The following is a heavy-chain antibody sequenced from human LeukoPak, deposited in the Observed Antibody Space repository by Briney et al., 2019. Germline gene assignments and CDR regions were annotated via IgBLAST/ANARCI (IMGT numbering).Heavy chain of an antibody. V-gene: IGHV4-34*01. CDR1: GGSFSGYY. Sequence: SETLSLTCAVYGGSFSGYYWSWIRQPPGKGLEWIGEINHSGSTNYNPSLKGRVTISVDTSKNQFSLKLSSATAADTAVYYCASVTIGYSYGFCDYWGQGTLVTVSS. D-gene: IGHD5-18*01. CDR3: ASVTIGYSYGFCDY. J-gene: IGHJ4*02. CDR2: INHSGST.